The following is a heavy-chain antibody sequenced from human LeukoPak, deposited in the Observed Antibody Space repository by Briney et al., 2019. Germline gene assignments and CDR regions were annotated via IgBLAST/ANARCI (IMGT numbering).Heavy chain of an antibody. V-gene: IGHV3-30*02. CDR3: ARASSYYYDSSGYYVFAY. CDR2: IRYDGSNK. Sequence: GGSLRLSCAASGFTFSSYGMHWVRQAPGKGLEWVAFIRYDGSNKYYADSVKGRFTISRDNSKNTLYLQMNSLRAEDTAVYYCARASSYYYDSSGYYVFAYWGQGTLVTVSS. CDR1: GFTFSSYG. J-gene: IGHJ4*02. D-gene: IGHD3-22*01.